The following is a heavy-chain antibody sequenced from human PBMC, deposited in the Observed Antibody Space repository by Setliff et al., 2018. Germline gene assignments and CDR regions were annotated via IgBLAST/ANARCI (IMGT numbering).Heavy chain of an antibody. CDR2: MYSGGNT. CDR3: GRSEAYNWFDP. Sequence: PSETLSLTCTVSGGSISSYYWSWIRQPPGKGLEWIGSMYSGGNTYYNPSLKSRATISIDTSKNQFSLKLNSVTAADTAVYYCGRSEAYNWFDPWGQGTLVTVSS. CDR1: GGSISSYY. J-gene: IGHJ5*02. V-gene: IGHV4-59*12.